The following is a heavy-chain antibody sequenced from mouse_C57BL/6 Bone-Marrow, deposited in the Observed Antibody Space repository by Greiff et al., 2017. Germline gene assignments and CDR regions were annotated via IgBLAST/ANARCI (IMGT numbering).Heavy chain of an antibody. D-gene: IGHD1-1*01. CDR1: GYTFTSYW. V-gene: IGHV1-50*01. Sequence: QVQLQQPGAELVKPGASVKLSCKASGYTFTSYWMQWVKQRPGQGLEWIGEIDPSDSYTNYNQKFKGKATVTVDPSSSTAYMQLSSLTSEDSAVYYCARLAPFYGSSYDWYFDVWGTGTTVTVSS. CDR3: ARLAPFYGSSYDWYFDV. J-gene: IGHJ1*03. CDR2: IDPSDSYT.